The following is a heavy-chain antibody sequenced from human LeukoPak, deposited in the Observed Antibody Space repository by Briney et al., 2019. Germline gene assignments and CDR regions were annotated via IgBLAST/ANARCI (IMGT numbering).Heavy chain of an antibody. CDR2: IWYDGSNK. D-gene: IGHD2-2*01. J-gene: IGHJ4*02. Sequence: PGRSLRLSCAASGFTFSSYGMHWVRPAPGKGLEWVAVIWYDGSNKYYADSVKGRFTISRDNSKNTFYLQMNSLRAEDTAVYYCARDELGYCSSTSCYPFDYWGQGTLVTVSS. CDR1: GFTFSSYG. V-gene: IGHV3-33*01. CDR3: ARDELGYCSSTSCYPFDY.